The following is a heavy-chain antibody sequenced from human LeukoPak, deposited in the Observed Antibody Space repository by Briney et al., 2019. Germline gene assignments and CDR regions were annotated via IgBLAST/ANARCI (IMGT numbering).Heavy chain of an antibody. D-gene: IGHD2-2*01. CDR3: ARRQGCSSSSCPPDY. V-gene: IGHV5-51*01. CDR2: IYPRDSDT. CDR1: GYSFTTYW. Sequence: GESLKISCRGSGYSFTTYWIGWVRQMPGKGLEWMVIIYPRDSDTRYTPSFQSQVTMSADKSINTAYLQWSSLRASDTAMYYCARRQGCSSSSCPPDYWGQGTLVTVSP. J-gene: IGHJ4*02.